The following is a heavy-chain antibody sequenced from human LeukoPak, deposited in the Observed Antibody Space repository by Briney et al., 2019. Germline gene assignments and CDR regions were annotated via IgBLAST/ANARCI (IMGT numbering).Heavy chain of an antibody. Sequence: GASPRLSCAASGFTFSSYAMSWVRQAPGKGLEWVSAISGSGGTTYYADSVKGRFTISRDNSKNTLYLQMNSLRAEDTAVYYCAKDFSVWGSYPAFDIWGQGTMVTVS. CDR2: ISGSGGTT. CDR1: GFTFSSYA. V-gene: IGHV3-23*01. CDR3: AKDFSVWGSYPAFDI. D-gene: IGHD1-26*01. J-gene: IGHJ3*02.